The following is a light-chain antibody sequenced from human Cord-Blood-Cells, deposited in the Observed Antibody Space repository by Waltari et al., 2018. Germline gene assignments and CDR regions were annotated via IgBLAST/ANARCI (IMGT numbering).Light chain of an antibody. CDR1: SSDVGGYNY. Sequence: QSALTQPASVSGSPGQSVTISCTGTSSDVGGYNYVSWYQPNPGKAPKLLIYEVSNRPSGVSNRFSGSKSCNTASLTISGLQAEDEADYYCSSYTSSSTLYVFGTGTKVTVL. CDR3: SSYTSSSTLYV. J-gene: IGLJ1*01. CDR2: EVS. V-gene: IGLV2-14*01.